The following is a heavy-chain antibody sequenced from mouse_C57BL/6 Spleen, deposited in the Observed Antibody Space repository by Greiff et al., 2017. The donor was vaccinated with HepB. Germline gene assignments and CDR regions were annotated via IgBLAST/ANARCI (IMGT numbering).Heavy chain of an antibody. D-gene: IGHD3-1*01. CDR2: ISSGSSTI. CDR1: GFTFSDYG. CDR3: ARSGYRVYYYAMDY. V-gene: IGHV5-17*01. Sequence: EVQRVESGGGLVKPGGSLKLSCAASGFTFSDYGMHWVRQAPEKGLEWVAYISSGSSTIYYADTVKGRFTISRDNAKNTLFLQMTSLRSEDTAMYYCARSGYRVYYYAMDYWGQGTSVTVSS. J-gene: IGHJ4*01.